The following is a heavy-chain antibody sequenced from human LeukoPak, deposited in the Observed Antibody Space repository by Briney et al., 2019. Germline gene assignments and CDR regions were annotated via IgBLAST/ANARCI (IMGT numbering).Heavy chain of an antibody. Sequence: SETLSLTCDVYGGSFSGYYWSWIRQPPGKGLEWIGEINHSGSTNYNPSLKSRVTISVDTSKNQFSLKLSSVTAADTAVYYCARGGGVVVPAAIGAWFDPWGQGTLVTVSS. D-gene: IGHD2-2*01. CDR2: INHSGST. J-gene: IGHJ5*02. CDR3: ARGGGVVVPAAIGAWFDP. CDR1: GGSFSGYY. V-gene: IGHV4-34*01.